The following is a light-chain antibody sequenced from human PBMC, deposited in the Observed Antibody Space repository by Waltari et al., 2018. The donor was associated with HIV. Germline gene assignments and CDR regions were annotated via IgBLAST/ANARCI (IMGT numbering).Light chain of an antibody. V-gene: IGLV2-14*03. CDR1: SGDVGGYNF. CDR3: SSYTSSGPRYVL. Sequence: SALTQPASVSGSPGQSITISCSGTSGDVGGYNFVSWYQKHPGKAPKLIIYNVSSRPAGVSIRFSGSRSANTASLTISGLQVEDEADYFCSSYTSSGPRYVLFGGGTRLTGL. J-gene: IGLJ2*01. CDR2: NVS.